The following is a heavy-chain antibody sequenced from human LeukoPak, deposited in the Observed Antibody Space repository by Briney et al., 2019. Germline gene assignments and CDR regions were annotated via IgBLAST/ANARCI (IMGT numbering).Heavy chain of an antibody. CDR3: ARVGIQLCVDY. Sequence: GGSLRLSCAASGFTFSSYSMNWVRQAPGKGLEWISYISSSSNTIYYADSVKGRFTISRDNAKNSLYLQMNSLRAEDTAVYYCARVGIQLCVDYWGQGTLVTVSS. J-gene: IGHJ4*02. CDR1: GFTFSSYS. V-gene: IGHV3-48*01. CDR2: ISSSSNTI. D-gene: IGHD5-18*01.